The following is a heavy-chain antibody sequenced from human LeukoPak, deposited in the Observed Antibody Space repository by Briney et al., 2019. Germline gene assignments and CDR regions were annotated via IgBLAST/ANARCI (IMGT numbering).Heavy chain of an antibody. CDR3: AKETYIVVVPGALFDY. Sequence: GGSQRLSCAASGFTFSSYAMSWVRQAPGKGLEWVSAISGSGVTTYYADSVKGRFTISRDDSKNTLFLQMNSLRAEDTAIYYCAKETYIVVVPGALFDYWGQGTLVTVSS. V-gene: IGHV3-23*01. D-gene: IGHD2-2*01. CDR2: ISGSGVTT. CDR1: GFTFSSYA. J-gene: IGHJ4*02.